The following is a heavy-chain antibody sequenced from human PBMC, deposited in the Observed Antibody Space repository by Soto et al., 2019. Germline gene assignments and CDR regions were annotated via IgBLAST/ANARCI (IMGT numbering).Heavy chain of an antibody. CDR3: ARHDAILRFLEWLYNWFDP. J-gene: IGHJ5*02. CDR2: IYYSGST. D-gene: IGHD3-3*01. V-gene: IGHV4-39*01. Sequence: SETLSLTCTVSGGSISSSSYYWGLIRQPPGKGLEWIGSIYYSGSTYYNPSLKSRVTISVDTSKNQFSLKLSSVTAADTAVYYCARHDAILRFLEWLYNWFDPWGQGTLVTVSS. CDR1: GGSISSSSYY.